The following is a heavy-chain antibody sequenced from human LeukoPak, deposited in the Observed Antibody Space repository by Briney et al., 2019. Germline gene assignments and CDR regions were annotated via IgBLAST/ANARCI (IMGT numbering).Heavy chain of an antibody. CDR1: GFTFSSYS. CDR2: ISSSSSYK. Sequence: GGSLRLSCAASGFTFSSYSMNWVRQAPGKGLEWVSSISSSSSYKYYADSVKGRFTISRDNSKNTLYLQMNSLRAEDTAVYYCARDDPVRGIAVAGPFDYWGQGTLVTVSS. V-gene: IGHV3-21*01. CDR3: ARDDPVRGIAVAGPFDY. D-gene: IGHD6-19*01. J-gene: IGHJ4*02.